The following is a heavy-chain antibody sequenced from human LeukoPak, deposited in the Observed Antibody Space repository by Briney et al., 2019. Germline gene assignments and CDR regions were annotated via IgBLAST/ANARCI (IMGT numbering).Heavy chain of an antibody. CDR2: INGGGVNT. V-gene: IGHV3-23*01. D-gene: IGHD4-11*01. CDR3: AKDLYSNYGPADY. J-gene: IGHJ4*02. CDR1: AVTFSSYT. Sequence: PGGYLRLSWAASAVTFSSYTVSWVRQAPGKGLEWVSTINGGGVNTHYADSVGGRFTISRDNSKNALFLQMNSLRDEDTAVYYCAKDLYSNYGPADYWGQGNLVTVSS.